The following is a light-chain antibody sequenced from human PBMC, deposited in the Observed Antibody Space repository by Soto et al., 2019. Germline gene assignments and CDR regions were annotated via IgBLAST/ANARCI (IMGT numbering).Light chain of an antibody. CDR1: SSDVGAYNL. J-gene: IGLJ1*01. Sequence: QSALTQPASVSGSPGQSITISCTGTSSDVGAYNLVSWYQHLPDKAPKLIISEVTNRPSGVSDRFSDSKSGNTASLTISGLQAEDEADYYCASLTTTNFVFGSGTKLTVL. V-gene: IGLV2-14*01. CDR2: EVT. CDR3: ASLTTTNFV.